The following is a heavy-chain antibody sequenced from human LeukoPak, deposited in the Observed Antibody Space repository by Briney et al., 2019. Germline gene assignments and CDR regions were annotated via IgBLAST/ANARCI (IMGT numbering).Heavy chain of an antibody. V-gene: IGHV3-7*05. J-gene: IGHJ4*02. D-gene: IGHD2-8*01. CDR2: IKQDVSEK. CDR3: ARLMTSEVGFDY. CDR1: GFTFSSYW. Sequence: GGSLRLSCAASGFTFSSYWMSWVRQAPGKGLEWVANIKQDVSEKYYVDSVKGRFSISRDNAKNSLYLQMNRLRAGDTAVYYCARLMTSEVGFDYWGQGTLVTVSS.